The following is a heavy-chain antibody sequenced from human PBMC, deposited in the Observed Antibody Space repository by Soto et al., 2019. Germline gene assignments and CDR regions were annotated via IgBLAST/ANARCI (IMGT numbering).Heavy chain of an antibody. D-gene: IGHD6-6*01. CDR2: IYTSGST. J-gene: IGHJ5*02. Sequence: SETLSLTCTVSGGSISSYYWSWIRQPAGKGLEWIGRIYTSGSTNYNPSLKSRATMSVDTSKNQFSLKLSSVTAADTAVYYCARDVLSSSQNWFDPWGQGTLVTVSS. V-gene: IGHV4-4*07. CDR3: ARDVLSSSQNWFDP. CDR1: GGSISSYY.